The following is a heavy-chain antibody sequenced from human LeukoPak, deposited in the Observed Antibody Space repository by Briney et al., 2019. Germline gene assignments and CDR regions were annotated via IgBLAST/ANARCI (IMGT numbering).Heavy chain of an antibody. CDR3: AKVGAVAADSAWFDP. D-gene: IGHD6-19*01. J-gene: IGHJ5*02. V-gene: IGHV3-23*01. CDR1: GFTFSSSP. CDR2: ISGSGSTT. Sequence: GGSLRLSCTASGFTFSSSPLSWVRQAPGKGLEWVSAISGSGSTTYYADSMKGRFTISRDNSKNTLYLQMNGLRAEDTAVYHCAKVGAVAADSAWFDPWGQGTLVTVSS.